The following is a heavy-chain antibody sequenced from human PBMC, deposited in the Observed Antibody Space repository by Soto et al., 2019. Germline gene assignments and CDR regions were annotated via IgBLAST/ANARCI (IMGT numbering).Heavy chain of an antibody. Sequence: VKVSCKASGYTFTGYYMHWVRQAPGQGLEWMGWINPNSGGTNYAQKFQGWVTMTRDTSISTAYMELSRLRSDDTAVYYCARDAVGYCSSTSCPSKGHFDYWGQGTLVTVSS. CDR2: INPNSGGT. CDR1: GYTFTGYY. V-gene: IGHV1-2*04. J-gene: IGHJ4*02. D-gene: IGHD2-2*01. CDR3: ARDAVGYCSSTSCPSKGHFDY.